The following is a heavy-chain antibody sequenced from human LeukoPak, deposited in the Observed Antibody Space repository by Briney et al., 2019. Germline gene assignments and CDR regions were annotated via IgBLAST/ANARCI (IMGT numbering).Heavy chain of an antibody. J-gene: IGHJ3*02. Sequence: ASVTVSCKASGYTFTSYDINWVRQAPGQGLEWMGWMNPNSGNTGYAQKFQGRVTMTRNTSISTAYMELSSLRSEDTAVYYCARAQAAAGLDAFDIWGQGTMVTVSS. V-gene: IGHV1-8*01. D-gene: IGHD6-13*01. CDR2: MNPNSGNT. CDR1: GYTFTSYD. CDR3: ARAQAAAGLDAFDI.